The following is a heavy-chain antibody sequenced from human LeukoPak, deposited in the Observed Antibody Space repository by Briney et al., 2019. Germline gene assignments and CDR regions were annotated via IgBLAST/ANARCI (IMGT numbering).Heavy chain of an antibody. J-gene: IGHJ3*02. D-gene: IGHD3-10*01. CDR1: GFTFSSYS. CDR2: ISSSSSTI. CDR3: ASRYYYGSGSYWLTSPGAFDI. Sequence: PGGSLRLSCAASGFTFSSYSMNWVRQAPGKGLEWVSYISSSSSTIYYADSVKGRFTISRDNAKNSLYLQMNSLRAEDTAVYYCASRYYYGSGSYWLTSPGAFDIWGQGTMVTVSS. V-gene: IGHV3-48*04.